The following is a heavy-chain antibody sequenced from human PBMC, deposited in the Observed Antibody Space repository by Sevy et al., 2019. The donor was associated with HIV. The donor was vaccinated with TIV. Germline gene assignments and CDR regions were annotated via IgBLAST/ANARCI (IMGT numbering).Heavy chain of an antibody. D-gene: IGHD4-17*01. CDR3: AKDLNYGDSGAERDYYYYGMDV. V-gene: IGHV3-30*18. CDR1: GFTFSSYG. CDR2: ISYDGSNK. J-gene: IGHJ6*02. Sequence: GGSLRLSCAASGFTFSSYGMHWVRQPPGKGLEWVAVISYDGSNKYYADSVKGRFTISRDNSKNTLYLQMNSLRAEDTAVYYCAKDLNYGDSGAERDYYYYGMDVWGQGTTVTVSS.